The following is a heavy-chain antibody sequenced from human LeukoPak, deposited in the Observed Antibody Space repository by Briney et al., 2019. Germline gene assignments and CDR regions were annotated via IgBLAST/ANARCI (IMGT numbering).Heavy chain of an antibody. Sequence: GGSLRLSCAASGFTFSSYEMNWVRQAPGKGLEWVSYISSSGSTIYYADSVKGRFIISRDNAKNSLYLQMNNLRAEDTAVYYCAGPTMVVNWGQGTLVTVSS. CDR1: GFTFSSYE. D-gene: IGHD4/OR15-4a*01. J-gene: IGHJ4*02. V-gene: IGHV3-48*03. CDR3: AGPTMVVN. CDR2: ISSSGSTI.